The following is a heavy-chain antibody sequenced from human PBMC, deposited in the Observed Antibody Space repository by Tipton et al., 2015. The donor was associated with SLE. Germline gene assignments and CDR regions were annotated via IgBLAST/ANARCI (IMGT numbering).Heavy chain of an antibody. CDR2: IYYSGST. Sequence: TLSLTCTVSCGSISSSSYYWGWIRQPPGKGLEWIGSIYYSGSTYYNPSLKSRVTISVDTSKNQFSLRLSSVTAADTAVYYCARDGGGYNPYYYYYGMDVWGQGTTVTVSS. D-gene: IGHD5-24*01. CDR1: CGSISSSSYY. J-gene: IGHJ6*02. CDR3: ARDGGGYNPYYYYYGMDV. V-gene: IGHV4-39*02.